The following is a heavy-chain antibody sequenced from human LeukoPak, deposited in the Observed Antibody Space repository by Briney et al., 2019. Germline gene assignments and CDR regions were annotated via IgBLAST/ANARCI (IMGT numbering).Heavy chain of an antibody. CDR3: ARRQCSSISCYYAFDI. CDR1: GFTFSSYE. J-gene: IGHJ3*02. D-gene: IGHD2-2*01. Sequence: GGSLRLSCAAAGFTFSSYERNWVRQAPGKGLEWVSYISSSGSTIYYADSVKGRFTISKDNAKNSLYLQMNSLRADDTAVYYCARRQCSSISCYYAFDIWGQGTMVTVSS. CDR2: ISSSGSTI. V-gene: IGHV3-48*03.